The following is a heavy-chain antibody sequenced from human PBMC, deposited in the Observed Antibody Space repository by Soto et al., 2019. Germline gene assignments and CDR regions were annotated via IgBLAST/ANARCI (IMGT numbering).Heavy chain of an antibody. CDR2: ISHTGNS. Sequence: SETLSLTCGVSGYSISSGNFWGWIRQPPGKGLEWIASISHTGNSYYNPSLKSRVTLSVDTSTNRFSLNLSSVTAADTAVYYCVRDARVGSSNWFDPWGQGSLVTVSS. CDR1: GYSISSGNF. D-gene: IGHD1-26*01. J-gene: IGHJ5*02. V-gene: IGHV4-38-2*02. CDR3: VRDARVGSSNWFDP.